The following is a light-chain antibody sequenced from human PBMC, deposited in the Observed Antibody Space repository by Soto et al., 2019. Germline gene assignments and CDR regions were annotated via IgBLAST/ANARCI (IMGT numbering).Light chain of an antibody. CDR3: SSYTSISTLYV. Sequence: QSALVQTPSASGSPGQSVTISCTGTSSDIGRYHYVSWYQQHPGKAPELMIYEVSHRPSGVSNRFSGSKSDNTASLTISGLQAEDEADYYCSSYTSISTLYVFGTGTKVTVL. J-gene: IGLJ1*01. CDR1: SSDIGRYHY. CDR2: EVS. V-gene: IGLV2-14*01.